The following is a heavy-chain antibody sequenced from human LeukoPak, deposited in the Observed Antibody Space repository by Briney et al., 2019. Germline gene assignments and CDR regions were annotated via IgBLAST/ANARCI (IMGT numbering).Heavy chain of an antibody. CDR3: ARVGTMVRGVTTYYYYYGMDV. D-gene: IGHD3-10*01. CDR2: IYHSGST. Sequence: PSETLSLTCAVSIYSISSGYYWGWIRQPPGKGLEWIGSIYHSGSTYYNPSLKSRVTISVDTSKNQFSLELSSVTAADTAVYYCARVGTMVRGVTTYYYYYGMDVWGKGTTVTVSS. V-gene: IGHV4-38-2*01. J-gene: IGHJ6*04. CDR1: IYSISSGYY.